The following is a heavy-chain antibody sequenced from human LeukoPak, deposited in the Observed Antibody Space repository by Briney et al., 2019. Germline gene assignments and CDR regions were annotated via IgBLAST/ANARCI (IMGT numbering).Heavy chain of an antibody. Sequence: GGSLTLSCAASGFTFSSYAMGWVRQAPGRGLEWVSDISGSGDSTYYADSVKGRFTISRDNSKNTLFLQVSSLRADDTAVYYCAKHPQQQLTPNWIDPWGQGTLVTVSS. CDR1: GFTFSSYA. D-gene: IGHD6-13*01. CDR2: ISGSGDST. CDR3: AKHPQQQLTPNWIDP. V-gene: IGHV3-23*01. J-gene: IGHJ5*02.